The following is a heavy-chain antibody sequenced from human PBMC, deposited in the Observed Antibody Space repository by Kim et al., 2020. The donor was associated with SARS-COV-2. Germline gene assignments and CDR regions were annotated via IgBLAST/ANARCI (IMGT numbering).Heavy chain of an antibody. CDR1: GYSFTSYW. J-gene: IGHJ6*02. V-gene: IGHV5-51*01. D-gene: IGHD2-8*01. Sequence: GESLKISCKGSGYSFTSYWIGWVRQMPGKGLEWMGIIYPGDSDTRYSPSFQGQVTISADKSISTAYLQWSSLKASDTAMYYCARLGGALMVYASYGMDVWGQGTTVTVSS. CDR3: ARLGGALMVYASYGMDV. CDR2: IYPGDSDT.